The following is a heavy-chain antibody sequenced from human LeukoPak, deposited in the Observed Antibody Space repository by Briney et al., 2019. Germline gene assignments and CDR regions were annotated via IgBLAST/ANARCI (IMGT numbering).Heavy chain of an antibody. D-gene: IGHD3-3*01. J-gene: IGHJ2*01. CDR3: AGGFRWYFDL. Sequence: SETLSLTCTVSGGSISTYHWSWLRQPPGKGLEWIGYIHYRGSANYNPSLESRVTISVDTSENQFSLKLSYVTAADTAVYYCAGGFRWYFDLWGRGTLVTVSS. V-gene: IGHV4-59*01. CDR2: IHYRGSA. CDR1: GGSISTYH.